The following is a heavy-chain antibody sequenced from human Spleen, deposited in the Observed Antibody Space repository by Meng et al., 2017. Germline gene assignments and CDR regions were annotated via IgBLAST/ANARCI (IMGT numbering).Heavy chain of an antibody. D-gene: IGHD4-17*01. CDR2: IYLSGIT. CDR3: ARDGATVTTRGYRPYYFDY. CDR1: GGYTSGRNW. V-gene: IGHV4-4*02. J-gene: IGHJ4*02. Sequence: QQAGQGSVLLSGTRSLPCAVPGGYTSGRNWWSWVGQPPWNGLEWIGQIYLSGITNYNPSLKSRVTISVDKSKNQFSLKLSSVTAADTAVYYCARDGATVTTRGYRPYYFDYWGQGTLVTVSS.